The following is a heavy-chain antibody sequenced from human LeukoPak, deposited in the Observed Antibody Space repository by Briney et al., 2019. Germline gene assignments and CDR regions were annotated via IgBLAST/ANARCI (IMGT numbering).Heavy chain of an antibody. Sequence: SETLSLTCTVSGGSISSYYWSWIRQPPGKGLEWLGYIYYSGSTNYNPSLKSRVTISVDTSKNQFSLKLSSVTAADTAVYYCAREKIAVAGTEAFDIWGQGTMVTVSS. J-gene: IGHJ3*02. V-gene: IGHV4-59*12. CDR1: GGSISSYY. CDR2: IYYSGST. CDR3: AREKIAVAGTEAFDI. D-gene: IGHD6-19*01.